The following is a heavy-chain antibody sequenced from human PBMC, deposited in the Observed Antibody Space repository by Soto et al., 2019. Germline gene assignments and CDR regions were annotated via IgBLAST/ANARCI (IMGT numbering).Heavy chain of an antibody. V-gene: IGHV1-24*01. Sequence: ASVKVSCKVSGYTLTELSMHWVRQAPGKGLEWMGGFDPEDGETIYAQKFQGRVTMTEDTSTDTAYMELSSLRSEDTAVYYCATPPNYYDISGLNYWGQGTLVTVSS. CDR1: GYTLTELS. D-gene: IGHD3-22*01. J-gene: IGHJ4*02. CDR3: ATPPNYYDISGLNY. CDR2: FDPEDGET.